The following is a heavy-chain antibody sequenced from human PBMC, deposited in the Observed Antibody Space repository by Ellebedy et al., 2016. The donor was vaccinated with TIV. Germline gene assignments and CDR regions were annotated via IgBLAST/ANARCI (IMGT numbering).Heavy chain of an antibody. CDR3: ARVGWDLVAASDV. CDR1: GFTFSSSG. D-gene: IGHD1-26*01. J-gene: IGHJ3*01. Sequence: SLKISCVASGFTFSSSGMHWVRHAPGKGLEWVAVIGHDGSNKYYAASLEGRFTISRDNSKNKLYLQMNSLRPDDTAVYYCARVGWDLVAASDVWGHGTMVTVSS. CDR2: IGHDGSNK. V-gene: IGHV3-33*01.